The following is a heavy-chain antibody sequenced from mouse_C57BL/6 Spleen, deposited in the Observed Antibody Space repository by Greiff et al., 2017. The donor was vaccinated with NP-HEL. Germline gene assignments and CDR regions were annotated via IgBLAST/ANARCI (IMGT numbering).Heavy chain of an antibody. V-gene: IGHV1-54*01. D-gene: IGHD2-3*01. CDR2: INPGSGGT. J-gene: IGHJ4*01. Sequence: VQLQQSGAELVRPGTSVKVSCKASGYAFTNYLIEWVKQRPGQGLEWIGVINPGSGGTNYNEKFKGKATLTADKSSSTAYMQLSSLTSVDSAVYCCARFGDGVYAMDYWGQGTSVTVSS. CDR3: ARFGDGVYAMDY. CDR1: GYAFTNYL.